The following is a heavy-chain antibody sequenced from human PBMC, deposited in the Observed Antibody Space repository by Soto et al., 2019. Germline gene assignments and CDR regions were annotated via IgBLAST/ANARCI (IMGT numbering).Heavy chain of an antibody. D-gene: IGHD3-3*01. Sequence: PSETLSLTCTVSGGSVSSDDYYWSWIRQPPGKGLEWIGYISYSGSTYYNPSLKGRVTISVDTSKNQFSLKLSSVTAADTAVYYCARDPRITIFGVVTPYGIDVWGQGATVTVSS. CDR2: ISYSGST. CDR3: ARDPRITIFGVVTPYGIDV. V-gene: IGHV4-30-4*01. J-gene: IGHJ6*02. CDR1: GGSVSSDDYY.